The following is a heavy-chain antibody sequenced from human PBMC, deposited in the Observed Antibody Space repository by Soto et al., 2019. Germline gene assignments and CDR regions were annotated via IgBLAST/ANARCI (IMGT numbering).Heavy chain of an antibody. Sequence: QVQLVQSGAAVKKPGSSVKVTCKASGAIFSSNAISWVRQAPGQGLEWMGGILPIFGRTNYAQKFQGRVTITADESTRTADMELSILKSEDTAVYYCATGGRGYSYAPRFYFEYWGQGTLVTVSS. D-gene: IGHD5-18*01. CDR2: ILPIFGRT. V-gene: IGHV1-69*01. CDR1: GAIFSSNA. J-gene: IGHJ4*02. CDR3: ATGGRGYSYAPRFYFEY.